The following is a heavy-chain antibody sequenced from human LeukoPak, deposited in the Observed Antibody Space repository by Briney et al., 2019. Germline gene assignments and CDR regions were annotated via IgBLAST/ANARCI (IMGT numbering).Heavy chain of an antibody. Sequence: GGSLRLSCAASGFTVSSNYMSWVRQAPGKGLEWVSVIYSGGSTDYADSVKGRFTISRDNSKNTLHLQMNSLRVEDTAVYYCATHEYFGELLLGLGYWGQGTLVTVSS. CDR1: GFTVSSNY. CDR3: ATHEYFGELLLGLGY. D-gene: IGHD3-10*01. V-gene: IGHV3-66*04. J-gene: IGHJ4*02. CDR2: IYSGGST.